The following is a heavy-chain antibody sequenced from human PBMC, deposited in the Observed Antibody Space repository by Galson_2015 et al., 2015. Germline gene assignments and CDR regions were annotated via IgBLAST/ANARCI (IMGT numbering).Heavy chain of an antibody. CDR2: INPNSGGT. Sequence: SVKVSCKASGYTFTGYYMHWVRQAPGQGLEWMGRINPNSGGTNYAQKFQGWVTMTRDTSISTAYMELSRLRSDDTAVYYCARDLGASSGETNGPCDYWGQGTLVTVSS. CDR3: ARDLGASSGETNGPCDY. J-gene: IGHJ4*02. CDR1: GYTFTGYY. V-gene: IGHV1-2*04. D-gene: IGHD6-19*01.